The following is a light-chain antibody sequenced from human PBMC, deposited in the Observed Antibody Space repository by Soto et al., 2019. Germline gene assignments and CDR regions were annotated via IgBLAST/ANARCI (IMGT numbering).Light chain of an antibody. Sequence: DMQMAQSPSSLSASIGDSVTIXXQSSEDISKYLNWYQQKPGKAPKIXIYDASNLETGVPSRFSGSGAGTHFTFIITRLQPDDIATYYCLQYDTYPFTFGPGTKVDIK. CDR3: LQYDTYPFT. CDR1: EDISKY. V-gene: IGKV1-33*01. CDR2: DAS. J-gene: IGKJ3*01.